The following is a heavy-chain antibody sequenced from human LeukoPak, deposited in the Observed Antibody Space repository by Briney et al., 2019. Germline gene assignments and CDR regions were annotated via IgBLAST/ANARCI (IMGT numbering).Heavy chain of an antibody. CDR3: SRDKGELGWGVINPLYYFDY. CDR2: IYYTGRT. Sequence: NPSETLSLTCSVFGGSISTYYWSWIRQPPGKGLEWIGYIYYTGRTNYNPSLKSRVTISVDTSKNQFSLKLSSVTAADTAVYYCSRDKGELGWGVINPLYYFDYWGQGTLVTVSS. D-gene: IGHD3-16*02. V-gene: IGHV4-59*01. CDR1: GGSISTYY. J-gene: IGHJ4*02.